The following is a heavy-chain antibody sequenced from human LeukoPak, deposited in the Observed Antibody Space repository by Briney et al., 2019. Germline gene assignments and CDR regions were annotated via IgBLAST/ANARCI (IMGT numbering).Heavy chain of an antibody. CDR3: ARDQGYCSGGSCYYYWYFDL. CDR1: GYSISSGYY. V-gene: IGHV4-38-2*02. Sequence: PSETLSLTCAVSGYSISSGYYWGWIRQPPGKGLEWIGSIYHSGSTYYNPSLKSRVTISVDTSKNQFSLKLSSATAADTAVYYCARDQGYCSGGSCYYYWYFDLWGRGTLVTVSS. CDR2: IYHSGST. J-gene: IGHJ2*01. D-gene: IGHD2-15*01.